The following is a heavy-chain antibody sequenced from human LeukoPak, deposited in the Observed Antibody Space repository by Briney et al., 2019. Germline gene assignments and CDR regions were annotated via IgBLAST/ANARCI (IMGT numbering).Heavy chain of an antibody. Sequence: GGSLRLSCAASGFTFSSYAMSWVRQAPGKGLEWVSSISTSSSYIYYAGSVKGRFTISRDNARNSLYLQMNSLRAEDTAVYYCAIQGPAAIRAFDIWGQGTMVTVSS. CDR3: AIQGPAAIRAFDI. V-gene: IGHV3-21*04. CDR1: GFTFSSYA. CDR2: ISTSSSYI. D-gene: IGHD2-2*01. J-gene: IGHJ3*02.